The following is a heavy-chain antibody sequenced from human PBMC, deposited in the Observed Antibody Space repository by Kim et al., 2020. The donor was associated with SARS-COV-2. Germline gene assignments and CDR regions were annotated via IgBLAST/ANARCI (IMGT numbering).Heavy chain of an antibody. V-gene: IGHV3-21*01. D-gene: IGHD3-22*01. Sequence: GGSLRLSCAASGFTFSSYSMHWVRQAPGKGLEWVSSINSSRSYTYYADSVKGRFTISRDNAKNTLYLQMNSLRVEDTAVYYCARDHDDYDCSGYYRDALDIWGQGTKDTDAS. CDR2: INSSRSYT. J-gene: IGHJ3*02. CDR3: ARDHDDYDCSGYYRDALDI. CDR1: GFTFSSYS.